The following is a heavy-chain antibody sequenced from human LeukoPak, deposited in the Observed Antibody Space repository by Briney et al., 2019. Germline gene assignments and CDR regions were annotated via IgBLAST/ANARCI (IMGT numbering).Heavy chain of an antibody. J-gene: IGHJ3*02. V-gene: IGHV4-39*01. Sequence: SETLSLTCTVSSGSITSTSYCWGWIRQPPGKGLEWIGGIIYSGNTFYNPSLKSRVTISVDTTKDQFSLKLTSVTAADTAVYFCGRRGSMGGSFVGAFDIWGQGTMVTVSS. CDR1: SGSITSTSYC. CDR3: GRRGSMGGSFVGAFDI. D-gene: IGHD1-26*01. CDR2: IIYSGNT.